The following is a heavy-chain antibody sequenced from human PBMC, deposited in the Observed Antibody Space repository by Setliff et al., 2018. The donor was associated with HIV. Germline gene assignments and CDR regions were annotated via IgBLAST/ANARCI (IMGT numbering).Heavy chain of an antibody. Sequence: SETLSLTCAVYGGSFSGHYWNWVRQPPGKGLEWIGEINDSGRISSNPSLKSRLIISVDTSKKQFSLNLISLTAADTAVYFCARETDVSTSWSGGYYFDFWGQGTVVTVSS. CDR1: GGSFSGHY. V-gene: IGHV4-34*01. CDR2: INDSGRI. CDR3: ARETDVSTSWSGGYYFDF. D-gene: IGHD3-3*02. J-gene: IGHJ4*02.